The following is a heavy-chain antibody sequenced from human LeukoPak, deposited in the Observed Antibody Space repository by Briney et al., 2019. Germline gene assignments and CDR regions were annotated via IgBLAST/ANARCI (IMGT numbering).Heavy chain of an antibody. V-gene: IGHV3-74*01. CDR1: GFTFSSYW. CDR3: ASEQPGVRGLAG. Sequence: GGSLGLSCAASGFTFSSYWMHWVRQAPGKGLVWVSRINSDGSSTSYADSVKGRFTISRDNAKNTLYLQMNSLRAEDTAVYYCASEQPGVRGLAGWGQGTLVTVSS. J-gene: IGHJ4*02. D-gene: IGHD3-10*01. CDR2: INSDGSST.